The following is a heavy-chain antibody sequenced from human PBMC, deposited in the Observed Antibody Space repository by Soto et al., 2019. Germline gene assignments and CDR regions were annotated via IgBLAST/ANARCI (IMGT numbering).Heavy chain of an antibody. V-gene: IGHV1-3*01. D-gene: IGHD2-15*01. CDR2: INPDNGNT. J-gene: IGHJ5*02. Sequence: ASVKVSCKASGYTFTRYTMNWMRQAPGQRLEWMGWINPDNGNTKSSQKFQDRVIITRDTSASTAYMDLSSLRSEDTAVYYCARGIATGQLDPWGQGTLVTVSS. CDR1: GYTFTRYT. CDR3: ARGIATGQLDP.